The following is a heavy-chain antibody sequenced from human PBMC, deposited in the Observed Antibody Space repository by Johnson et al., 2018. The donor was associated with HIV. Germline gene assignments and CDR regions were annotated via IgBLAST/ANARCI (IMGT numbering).Heavy chain of an antibody. Sequence: VQLVESGGGLVQPGGSLRLSCAASAFTVSSNYMSWVRQAPGKGLEWVSAISGSGGSTYYADSVKGRFTISRDNSKNTLYLQMNSLRAEDTAVYYCAKDLDSSGYSVSNAFDIWGQGTMVTVSS. D-gene: IGHD3-22*01. CDR2: ISGSGGST. J-gene: IGHJ3*02. V-gene: IGHV3-23*04. CDR1: AFTVSSNY. CDR3: AKDLDSSGYSVSNAFDI.